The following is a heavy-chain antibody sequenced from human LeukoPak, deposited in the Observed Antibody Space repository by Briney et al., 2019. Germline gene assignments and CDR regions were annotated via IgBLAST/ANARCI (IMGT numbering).Heavy chain of an antibody. CDR3: ATTYGDYAY. CDR2: INQGGSAI. V-gene: IGHV3-7*01. CDR1: GFTFSSYS. J-gene: IGHJ4*02. Sequence: GGSLRLSCAASGFTFSSYSMNWVRQAPGKGLEWVSNINQGGSAIHYVDSVKGRFTISRDNSKNSLYLQMNSLRAEDTAVYYCATTYGDYAYWGQGTLVTVSS. D-gene: IGHD4-17*01.